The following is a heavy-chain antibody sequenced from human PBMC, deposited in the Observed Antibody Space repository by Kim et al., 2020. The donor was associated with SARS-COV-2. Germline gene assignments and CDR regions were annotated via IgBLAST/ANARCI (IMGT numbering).Heavy chain of an antibody. Sequence: GGSLRLSCAASGFTVSSNYLTWVRQAPGKGLEWVSVIYSDGSTYYADSVKGRFSISRDNSKNTLYLQMNSLRVEDTAVYFCARDRIGSTNGLDVWGQGT. CDR2: IYSDGST. CDR3: ARDRIGSTNGLDV. D-gene: IGHD2-2*01. CDR1: GFTVSSNY. V-gene: IGHV3-53*01. J-gene: IGHJ6*02.